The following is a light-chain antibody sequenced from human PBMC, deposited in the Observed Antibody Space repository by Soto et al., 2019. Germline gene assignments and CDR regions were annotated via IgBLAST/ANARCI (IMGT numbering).Light chain of an antibody. CDR1: SSDVGGYNY. Sequence: QSVLTQPPSASGSPGQSVTISCTGTSSDVGGYNYVSWYQQHPGKAPKLMIYEVSKRPSGVPDRFSGSKPGNTASLTVSGLQAEDEADYYCSSYAGSNNFGVVFGGGTKLTVL. CDR2: EVS. V-gene: IGLV2-8*01. J-gene: IGLJ2*01. CDR3: SSYAGSNNFGVV.